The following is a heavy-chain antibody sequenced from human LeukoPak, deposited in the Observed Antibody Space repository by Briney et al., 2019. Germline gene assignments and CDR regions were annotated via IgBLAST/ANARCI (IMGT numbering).Heavy chain of an antibody. Sequence: GGSLRLSCAASGFTFSSYAMSWVRQAPGKGLEWVSAISGSGGSTYYADSVKGRFTISRDNSKNTLYLQMNSLRAEDTAVYYCATDSSSWYGLFDYWGQGTLVTVSS. CDR3: ATDSSSWYGLFDY. CDR1: GFTFSSYA. CDR2: ISGSGGST. D-gene: IGHD6-13*01. J-gene: IGHJ4*02. V-gene: IGHV3-23*01.